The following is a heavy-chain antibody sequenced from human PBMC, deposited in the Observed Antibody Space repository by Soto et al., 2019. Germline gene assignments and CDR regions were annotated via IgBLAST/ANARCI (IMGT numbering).Heavy chain of an antibody. V-gene: IGHV1-18*01. D-gene: IGHD6-6*01. CDR1: GYTFSNYG. J-gene: IGHJ4*02. CDR2: ISGYNGNT. Sequence: QVQLVQSGAEAQKPGASVKVSCKASGYTFSNYGFSWVRQAPGQGLEWMGWISGYNGNTNYAERLQGRVTMTTDTSTSTAYMELKNLRYDDTAVYYCAREGQLGYWGQGTPVTVSS. CDR3: AREGQLGY.